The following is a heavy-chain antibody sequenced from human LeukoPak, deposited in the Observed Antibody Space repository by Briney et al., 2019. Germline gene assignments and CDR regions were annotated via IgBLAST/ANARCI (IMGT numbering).Heavy chain of an antibody. CDR3: ARGYCSSISCQPLDY. CDR2: IYRSGNT. D-gene: IGHD2-2*01. V-gene: IGHV4-38-2*01. CDR1: GYSISSGYY. J-gene: IGHJ4*02. Sequence: SETLSLTCAVSGYSISSGYYWGWIRQPPGKGLEWIGSIYRSGNTYYNPPLKSLATISIDTSKNQFSLNLSSVTAAETAVYYCARGYCSSISCQPLDYWGQGTLVTVSS.